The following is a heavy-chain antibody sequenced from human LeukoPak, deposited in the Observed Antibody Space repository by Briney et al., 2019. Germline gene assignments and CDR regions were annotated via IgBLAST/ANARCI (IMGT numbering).Heavy chain of an antibody. CDR3: ARGGGKDVLLWFGES. CDR2: IHHSGST. CDR1: GGSISSYY. J-gene: IGHJ5*02. Sequence: SETLSLTCTVSGGSISSYYWSWIRQPPGKGLEWIGYIHHSGSTYYNPSLKSRVTISVDRSKNQFSLKLSSVTAADTAVYYCARGGGKDVLLWFGESWGQGTLVTVSS. D-gene: IGHD3-10*01. V-gene: IGHV4-59*12.